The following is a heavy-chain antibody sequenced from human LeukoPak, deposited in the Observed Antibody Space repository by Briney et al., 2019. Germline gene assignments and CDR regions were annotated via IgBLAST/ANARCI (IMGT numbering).Heavy chain of an antibody. D-gene: IGHD3-10*01. CDR1: RYTLTGDY. V-gene: IGHV1-2*04. CDR2: INPNSGGT. J-gene: IGHJ3*02. CDR3: ARDGVGDAFDI. Sequence: ASLWASSAVSRYTLTGDYMPSVAQAPGPGRRWVGWINPNSGGTNHAQKFQGWVTMTRDTSISTAYMELSRLRSDDTAVYYCARDGVGDAFDIWGQGTMVTVSS.